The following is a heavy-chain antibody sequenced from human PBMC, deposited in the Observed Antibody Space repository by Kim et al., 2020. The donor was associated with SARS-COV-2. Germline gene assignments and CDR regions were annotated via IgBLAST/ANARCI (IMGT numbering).Heavy chain of an antibody. CDR1: GYTFTDYD. D-gene: IGHD2-15*01. CDR2: INPNSGST. CDR3: ARLYCSGGCYARCFDY. J-gene: IGHJ4*02. V-gene: IGHV1-2*02. Sequence: ASVKVSCKASGYTFTDYDMHWVRQAAGQGLEWMGWINPNSGSTDYAQKFQGRVTMTRDTSISTAYMELSRLRSDDTAVYFCARLYCSGGCYARCFDYWGQGTLVTVSS.